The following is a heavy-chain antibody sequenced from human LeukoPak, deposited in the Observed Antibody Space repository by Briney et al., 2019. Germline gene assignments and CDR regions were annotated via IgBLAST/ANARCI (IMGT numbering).Heavy chain of an antibody. J-gene: IGHJ3*02. CDR2: ITSSNSYI. CDR1: GFTFSTYS. Sequence: PGGSLRLSCAASGFTFSTYSMNWVRQAPGKGLEWVSSITSSNSYIHYADSVKGRFTISRDNAKNSLYLQMNSLRAEDTAVYYCARGEYYGSGSYGLSHDAFDIWGQGTMVTVSS. CDR3: ARGEYYGSGSYGLSHDAFDI. D-gene: IGHD3-10*01. V-gene: IGHV3-21*01.